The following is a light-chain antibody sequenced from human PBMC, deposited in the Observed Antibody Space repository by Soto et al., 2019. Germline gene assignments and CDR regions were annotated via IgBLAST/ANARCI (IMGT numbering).Light chain of an antibody. CDR2: EVT. CDR1: SSDVGYYDY. V-gene: IGLV2-8*01. CDR3: SSYAGSNNFV. Sequence: QSALTQPPSASGFPGQSATISCTGTSSDVGYYDYVSWYQHHPGKAPKLVIYEVTKRPSGVPDRVSASKSGNTASLPVSGLRAEDEADYYCSSYAGSNNFVFGSGTKVTVL. J-gene: IGLJ1*01.